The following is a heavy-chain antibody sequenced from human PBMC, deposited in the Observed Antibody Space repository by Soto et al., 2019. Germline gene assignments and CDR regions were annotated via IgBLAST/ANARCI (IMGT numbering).Heavy chain of an antibody. CDR2: IFHTGGT. CDR1: SYSIDGENW. Sequence: QVQLQDSGPGLVKPSATLSRTCTVSSYSIDGENWGRWARQPPCIGLEWIGEIFHTGGTNYNPSLMSRVTREVDTSKSQLALKLIYATAADTAVYYCERVFSSGSGWMYYFDFWFQGSLVSVSS. D-gene: IGHD6-25*01. V-gene: IGHV4-4*02. J-gene: IGHJ4*02. CDR3: ERVFSSGSGWMYYFDF.